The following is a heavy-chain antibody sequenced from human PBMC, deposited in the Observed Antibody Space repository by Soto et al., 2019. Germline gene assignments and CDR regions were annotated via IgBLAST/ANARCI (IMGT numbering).Heavy chain of an antibody. CDR1: GFTFSSYS. J-gene: IGHJ3*02. CDR2: ISSSSSTI. D-gene: IGHD3-22*01. V-gene: IGHV3-48*02. CDR3: ARDGITMIVVDSPYAFDI. Sequence: GGSLRLSCAASGFTFSSYSMNWVRQAPGKGLEWVSYISSSSSTIYYADSVKGRFTISRDNAKNSLYLQMNSLRDEDTAVYYCARDGITMIVVDSPYAFDIWGQGTMVTV.